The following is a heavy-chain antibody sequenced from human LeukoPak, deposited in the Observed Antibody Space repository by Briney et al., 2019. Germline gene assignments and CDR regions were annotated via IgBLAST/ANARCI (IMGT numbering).Heavy chain of an antibody. CDR2: IYHSGST. V-gene: IGHV4-4*02. D-gene: IGHD1-14*01. CDR3: AREEGLRSGIDY. J-gene: IGHJ4*02. Sequence: KTSGTLSLTCAVSGGSISSSNWWSWVRQPPGKGLEWIGEIYHSGSTNYNPSLKSRVTTSVDKSKNQFSLKLSSVTAADTAVYYCAREEGLRSGIDYWGQGTLVTVSS. CDR1: GGSISSSNW.